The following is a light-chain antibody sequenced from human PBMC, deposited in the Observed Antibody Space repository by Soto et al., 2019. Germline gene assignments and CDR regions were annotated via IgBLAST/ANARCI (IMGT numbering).Light chain of an antibody. CDR1: SSDVGSYNR. Sequence: QSALTQPPSVSGPPGQSVSISCTGTSSDVGSYNRVSWYQQSPGTAPKLMIYEVSNRPSGVPDRFSGSKSGNTASLTISGLQAGDEADYYCSSYASSSTLVFGGGTKLTVL. J-gene: IGLJ2*01. CDR3: SSYASSSTLV. CDR2: EVS. V-gene: IGLV2-18*02.